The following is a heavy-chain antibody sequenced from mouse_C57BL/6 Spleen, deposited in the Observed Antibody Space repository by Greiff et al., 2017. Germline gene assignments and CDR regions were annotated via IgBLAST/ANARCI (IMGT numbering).Heavy chain of an antibody. CDR2: ILPRNGNT. CDR1: GYSFTDYY. J-gene: IGHJ4*01. Sequence: QVQLQQSGAELMKPGASVKLSCKATGYSFTDYYMKWVKQRHGHGLEWIGEILPRNGNTNYNQKFKGKATFTVDPSSNTAYMQLNSLTSEDSAIYYCARDGAMDYWGQGTSLTVSS. V-gene: IGHV1-9*01. CDR3: ARDGAMDY.